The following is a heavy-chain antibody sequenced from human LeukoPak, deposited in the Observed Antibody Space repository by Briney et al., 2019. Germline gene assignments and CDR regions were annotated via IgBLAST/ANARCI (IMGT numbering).Heavy chain of an antibody. Sequence: GESLKISCKGSGYSFTSYWIGWVRQMPGKGLEWMGIIYPGDSDTRYSPSFQGQVTISADKSISTAYLQWSSLKASDTAMYYCASAPITFGGVIAPHYWGQGTLVTVFS. V-gene: IGHV5-51*01. J-gene: IGHJ4*02. CDR1: GYSFTSYW. D-gene: IGHD3-16*02. CDR2: IYPGDSDT. CDR3: ASAPITFGGVIAPHY.